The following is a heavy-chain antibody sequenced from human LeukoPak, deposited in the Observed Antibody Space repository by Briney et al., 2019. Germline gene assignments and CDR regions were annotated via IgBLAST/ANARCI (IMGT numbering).Heavy chain of an antibody. D-gene: IGHD6-19*01. J-gene: IGHJ4*02. CDR2: ISGSGGST. Sequence: GGSLRLSCAASGFTFSNYGMHWVRQAPGKGLEWVSAISGSGGSTYYADSVKGRFTISRDNSKNTLYLQMNSLRAEDTAVYYCAKHSSGWFLYYFDYWGQGTLVTVSS. CDR1: GFTFSNYG. CDR3: AKHSSGWFLYYFDY. V-gene: IGHV3-23*01.